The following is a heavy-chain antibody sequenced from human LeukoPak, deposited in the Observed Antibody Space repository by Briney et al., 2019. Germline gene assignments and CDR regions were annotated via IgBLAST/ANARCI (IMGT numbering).Heavy chain of an antibody. J-gene: IGHJ3*02. CDR1: GGSISSYY. D-gene: IGHD3-22*01. CDR2: VYGGGGT. CDR3: ARQDYYDSSGFKGRAFDI. Sequence: SEPLSLTCTVSGGSISSYYGSWIRQPPGKGLEWIGYVYGGGGTIYNPSLKSRLTISLDTSKSHFSLNLSSVTAADTAVYYCARQDYYDSSGFKGRAFDIWGQGTMVAVSS. V-gene: IGHV4-59*08.